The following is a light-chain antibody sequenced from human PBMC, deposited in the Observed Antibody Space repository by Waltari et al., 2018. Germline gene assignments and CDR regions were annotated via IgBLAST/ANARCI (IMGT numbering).Light chain of an antibody. CDR2: AAT. CDR1: QSISTY. Sequence: DIQMTQSPSTLSASVGDRVTITCRASQSISTYLNWYQQKPGKAPSLLIFAATSLQSGVPSRFSGSGSGTEFTLTIHNLQPEDFATYYCQQGYSSPPYTFGQGTKLLI. CDR3: QQGYSSPPYT. J-gene: IGKJ2*01. V-gene: IGKV1-39*01.